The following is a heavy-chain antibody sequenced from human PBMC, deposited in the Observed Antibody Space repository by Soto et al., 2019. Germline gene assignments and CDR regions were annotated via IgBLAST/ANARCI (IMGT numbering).Heavy chain of an antibody. V-gene: IGHV1-46*01. CDR2: INPMGGST. D-gene: IGHD6-13*01. J-gene: IGHJ5*02. CDR1: GYTFINYY. CDR3: ARDLAAGDL. Sequence: QEQLVQSGAEVKEPGASVKVSCKASGYTFINYYIHWVRQAPGQGLEWMAIINPMGGSTNYAQEFQGPVTLTSAKSTSTVYIELSSLRFEDKALFYCARDLAAGDLWGQGTLVTVSS.